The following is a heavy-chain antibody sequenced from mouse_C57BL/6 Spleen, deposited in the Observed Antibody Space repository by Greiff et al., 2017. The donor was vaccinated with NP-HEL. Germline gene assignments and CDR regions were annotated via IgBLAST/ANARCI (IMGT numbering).Heavy chain of an antibody. D-gene: IGHD1-1*01. Sequence: VQLQQPGAELVMPGASVKLSCKASGYTFTSYWMHWVKQRPGQGLEWIGEIDPSDSYTNYNQQFKGKSTLTVDKSSSTAYMQLSSLTSEDSAVYYCARGPYGAYWGQGTTLTVSS. J-gene: IGHJ2*01. V-gene: IGHV1-69*01. CDR3: ARGPYGAY. CDR1: GYTFTSYW. CDR2: IDPSDSYT.